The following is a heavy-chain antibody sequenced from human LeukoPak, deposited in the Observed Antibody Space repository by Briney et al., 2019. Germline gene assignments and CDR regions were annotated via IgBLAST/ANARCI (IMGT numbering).Heavy chain of an antibody. J-gene: IGHJ4*02. Sequence: ASVKVPCKASGYTFTSYGIRWVRQAPGQRLEWMGWISAYNGNTNYAQRLQGRVTMTTDTSTSTAYMELRSLRSDDTAVYYCARDLSPYSSGWYGGYWGQGTQVTVSS. CDR1: GYTFTSYG. D-gene: IGHD6-19*01. CDR2: ISAYNGNT. V-gene: IGHV1-18*01. CDR3: ARDLSPYSSGWYGGY.